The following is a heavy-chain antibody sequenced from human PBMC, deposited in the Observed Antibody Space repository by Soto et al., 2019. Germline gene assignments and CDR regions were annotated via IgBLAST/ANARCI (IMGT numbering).Heavy chain of an antibody. Sequence: VGSLRHSCAPSGFTFSSYSMLRVCQAPGKGLEWVSSISSSSSYIYYADSVKGRFTISRDNAKNSLYLQMNSLRAEDTAVYYCASNSNWKPLLGPGYFDYWGQGT. CDR2: ISSSSSYI. CDR1: GFTFSSYS. V-gene: IGHV3-21*01. J-gene: IGHJ4*02. CDR3: ASNSNWKPLLGPGYFDY. D-gene: IGHD1-20*01.